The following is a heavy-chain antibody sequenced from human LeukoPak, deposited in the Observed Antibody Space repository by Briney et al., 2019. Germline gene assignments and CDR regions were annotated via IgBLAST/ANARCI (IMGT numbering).Heavy chain of an antibody. V-gene: IGHV4-34*01. CDR2: INHSGST. Sequence: SETLSLTCAVYGGSLSGYYWSWIRQPPGKGLEWIGEINHSGSTNYNPSLKSRVTISVDTSKNQFSLKLSSVTAADTAVYYCARAEYSSSSQPLEYWGQGTRVTVSS. CDR3: ARAEYSSSSQPLEY. CDR1: GGSLSGYY. D-gene: IGHD6-6*01. J-gene: IGHJ4*02.